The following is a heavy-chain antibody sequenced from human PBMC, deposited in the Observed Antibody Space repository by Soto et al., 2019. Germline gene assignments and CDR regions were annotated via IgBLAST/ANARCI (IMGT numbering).Heavy chain of an antibody. J-gene: IGHJ4*02. CDR2: INPSGGST. D-gene: IGHD3-22*01. Sequence: ASVKVSCKASGYTFTSYYMHWVRQAPGQGLEWMGIINPSGGSTSYAQKFQGRVTMTRDTSTSTVYMELGSLRSEDTAVYYCARAEKSYYYDSSGPHYFDYWGQGTLVTVSS. V-gene: IGHV1-46*03. CDR3: ARAEKSYYYDSSGPHYFDY. CDR1: GYTFTSYY.